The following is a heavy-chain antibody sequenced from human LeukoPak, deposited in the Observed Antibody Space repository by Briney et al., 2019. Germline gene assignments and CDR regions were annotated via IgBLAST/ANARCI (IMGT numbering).Heavy chain of an antibody. Sequence: GGSLRLSCAASGFTFSSYGMHWVRQAPGKGLEWVAVISYDGSDKYSADSVKGRFTISRGNSKSTLYLQMNSLRAEDTAVYYCAKNAHYQGYSYGGIDYWGQGTLVTVSS. V-gene: IGHV3-30*18. J-gene: IGHJ4*02. CDR2: ISYDGSDK. CDR3: AKNAHYQGYSYGGIDY. D-gene: IGHD5-18*01. CDR1: GFTFSSYG.